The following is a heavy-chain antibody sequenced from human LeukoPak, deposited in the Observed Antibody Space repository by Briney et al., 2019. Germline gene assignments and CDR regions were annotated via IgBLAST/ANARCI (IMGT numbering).Heavy chain of an antibody. V-gene: IGHV3-53*01. CDR3: ARGEMAVAAT. CDR2: IYSGGYT. CDR1: GFTVTSNY. J-gene: IGHJ4*02. Sequence: GSLRLSCAASGFTVTSNYMSWVRQAPGKGLECVSVIYSGGYTYYADSVKGRFTISRDSSKNTLYLQMNSLRAEDTVVYYCARGEMAVAATWGQGTLVTVSS. D-gene: IGHD6-19*01.